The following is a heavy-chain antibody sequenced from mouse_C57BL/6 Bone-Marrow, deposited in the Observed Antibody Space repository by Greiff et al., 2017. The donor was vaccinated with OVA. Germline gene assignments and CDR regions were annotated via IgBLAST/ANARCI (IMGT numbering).Heavy chain of an antibody. J-gene: IGHJ1*03. CDR3: ARSDYGSSYYWYFDV. CDR1: GFSLSTSGMG. D-gene: IGHD1-1*01. V-gene: IGHV8-12*01. Sequence: QVQLKESGPGILQSSQTLSLTCSFSGFSLSTSGMGVSWIRQPSGKGLEWLAHIYWDDDKRYNPSLKSRLTISKDTSRNQVFLKITSVDTADTATYYCARSDYGSSYYWYFDVWGTGTTVTVSS. CDR2: IYWDDDK.